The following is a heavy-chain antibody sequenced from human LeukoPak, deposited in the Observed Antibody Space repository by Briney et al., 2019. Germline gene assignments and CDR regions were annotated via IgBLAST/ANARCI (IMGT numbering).Heavy chain of an antibody. CDR3: ARGAADHYYDSSGYYLI. Sequence: GASVKVSCKASGYTFTSYGISWVRQAPGQGLEWMGWISAYNGNTNYAQKLQGRVTMTTDTSTSTAYMELRSLRSDDTAVYYCARGAADHYYDSSGYYLIWGQGTLVIVSS. V-gene: IGHV1-18*01. J-gene: IGHJ4*02. CDR2: ISAYNGNT. D-gene: IGHD3-22*01. CDR1: GYTFTSYG.